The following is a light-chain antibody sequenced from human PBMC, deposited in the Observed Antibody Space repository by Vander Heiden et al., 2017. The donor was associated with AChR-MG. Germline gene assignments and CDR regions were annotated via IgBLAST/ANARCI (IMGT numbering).Light chain of an antibody. CDR1: QTIGTS. CDR3: QQSFSSPPT. J-gene: IGKJ2*01. Sequence: IQVTQSPSSLSASVGDRVTISCRASQTIGTSLNWYQQKATGAPYLLISATSTLRRGVPSRFSASGSGTDFTLTITSLQPEDSATYFCQQSFSSPPTFGRGTKVEIK. V-gene: IGKV1-39*01. CDR2: ATS.